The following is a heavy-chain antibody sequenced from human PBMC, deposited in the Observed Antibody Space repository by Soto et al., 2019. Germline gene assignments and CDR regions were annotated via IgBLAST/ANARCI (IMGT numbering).Heavy chain of an antibody. V-gene: IGHV3-33*01. J-gene: IGHJ4*02. Sequence: GGSLRLSCAPSGFSFSAYCMHWVRQAPGKGLEWVAVIWYDGSNKFYGDSVKGRFTISRDNAENTLYLQMNSLRAEDTAVYYCARDGRSSGSYPFYYWGQGTLVTVSS. CDR2: IWYDGSNK. D-gene: IGHD3-10*01. CDR3: ARDGRSSGSYPFYY. CDR1: GFSFSAYC.